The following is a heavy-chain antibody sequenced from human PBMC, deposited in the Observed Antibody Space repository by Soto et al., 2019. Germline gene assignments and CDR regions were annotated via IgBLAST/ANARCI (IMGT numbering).Heavy chain of an antibody. CDR2: ISSSGSTI. J-gene: IGHJ4*02. CDR3: ARERVVPAAEIGFFDY. D-gene: IGHD2-2*01. CDR1: RFTFSDYY. Sequence: GGSLRLSGAGSRFTFSDYYMSWIRQAPGKGLEWVSYISSSGSTIYYADSVKGRFTISRDNAKNSLYLQMNSLRAEDTAVYYCARERVVPAAEIGFFDYWGQGTLVTVSS. V-gene: IGHV3-11*01.